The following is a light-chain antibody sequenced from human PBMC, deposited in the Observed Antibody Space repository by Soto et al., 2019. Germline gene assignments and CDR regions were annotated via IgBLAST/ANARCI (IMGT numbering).Light chain of an antibody. V-gene: IGKV1-39*01. CDR3: QQSHSASLT. Sequence: QMTQSPSSLFASVGDRVTITCRASQSISSHLNWYQQKVGQNPRLLIYAASTLQSEVPPRFSGSGSGTEFTLTISGLQREDFATYYCQQSHSASLTFGGGTKIQI. J-gene: IGKJ4*01. CDR2: AAS. CDR1: QSISSH.